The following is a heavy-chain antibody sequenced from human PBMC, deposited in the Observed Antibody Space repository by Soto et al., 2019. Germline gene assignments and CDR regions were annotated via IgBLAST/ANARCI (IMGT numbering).Heavy chain of an antibody. D-gene: IGHD3-22*01. CDR2: IGTAGDT. Sequence: PGGSLRLSCAASGFTFSSYDMHWVRQATGKGPEWVSAIGTAGDTYYPGSVKGRFTISRENAKNSLYLQMNSLRAGDTAVYYCARDRKTYYYDSSGYPTGYYYYGMDVWGQGTTVTVSS. J-gene: IGHJ6*02. CDR3: ARDRKTYYYDSSGYPTGYYYYGMDV. CDR1: GFTFSSYD. V-gene: IGHV3-13*01.